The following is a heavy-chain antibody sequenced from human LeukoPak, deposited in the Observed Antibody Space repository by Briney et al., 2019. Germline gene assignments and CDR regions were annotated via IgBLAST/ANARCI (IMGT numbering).Heavy chain of an antibody. CDR2: IYYSGST. D-gene: IGHD6-6*01. CDR3: ARSLIAAREPFDY. Sequence: PSETLSLTCAVYGGSFSGYYWSWIRQPPGKGLEWIGYIYYSGSTNYNPSLKSRVTISVDTSKNQFSLKLSSVTAADTAVYYCARSLIAAREPFDYWGQGTLSPSPQ. V-gene: IGHV4-59*01. J-gene: IGHJ4*02. CDR1: GGSFSGYY.